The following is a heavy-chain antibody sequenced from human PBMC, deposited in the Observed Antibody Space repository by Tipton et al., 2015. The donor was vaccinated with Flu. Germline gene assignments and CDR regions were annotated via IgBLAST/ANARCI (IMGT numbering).Heavy chain of an antibody. D-gene: IGHD4-11*01. V-gene: IGHV4-61*09. CDR2: AYITGST. Sequence: TLSLTCTVSGGSISSGSDYWSWIRQPAGKGLEWIGHAYITGSTNYNPSLRSRVTISIDTSKNQFSLKLSSVTAADMAVYYCARRDYSNYVSDPKNWFDPWGQGTLVTVSS. J-gene: IGHJ5*02. CDR1: GGSISSGSDY. CDR3: ARRDYSNYVSDPKNWFDP.